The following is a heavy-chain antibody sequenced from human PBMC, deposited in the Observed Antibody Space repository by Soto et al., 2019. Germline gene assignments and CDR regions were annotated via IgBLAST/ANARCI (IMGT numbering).Heavy chain of an antibody. CDR1: GASISSSGYY. D-gene: IGHD4-17*01. CDR2: IYYSGST. J-gene: IGHJ4*02. V-gene: IGHV4-31*03. Sequence: PSETLSLTCTVSGASISSSGYYWGWIRQPPGKGLEWIGYIYYSGSTYYNPSLKSRVTISVDTSKNQFSLKLSSVTAADTAVYYCARTARLRPVYWGQGTLVTVSS. CDR3: ARTARLRPVY.